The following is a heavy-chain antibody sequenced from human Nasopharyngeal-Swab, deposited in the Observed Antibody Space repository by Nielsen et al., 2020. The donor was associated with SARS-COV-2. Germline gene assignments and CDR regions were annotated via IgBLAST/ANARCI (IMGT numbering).Heavy chain of an antibody. CDR3: ARTRSSSWTLTYYFDY. V-gene: IGHV2-26*01. CDR2: IFSNDEK. Sequence: WIRQPPGKALEWLAHIFSNDEKSYSTSLKSRLTISKDTSKSQVVLTMTNMDPVDTATYYCARTRSSSWTLTYYFDYWGQGTLVTVSS. D-gene: IGHD6-13*01. J-gene: IGHJ4*02.